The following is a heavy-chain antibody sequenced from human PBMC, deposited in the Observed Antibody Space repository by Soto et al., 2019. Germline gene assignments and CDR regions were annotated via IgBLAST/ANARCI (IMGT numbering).Heavy chain of an antibody. CDR2: IYYSGST. D-gene: IGHD3-16*02. CDR3: ARLHYDYVWGSYRIYYFDY. Sequence: SETLSLTCTVSGGSISSYYWSWIRQPPGKGLDWIGNIYYSGSTNYNPSLKSRVTISVDTSKNQFSLKLSSVPAADTAVYYCARLHYDYVWGSYRIYYFDYWGQGTLVTVSS. V-gene: IGHV4-59*01. CDR1: GGSISSYY. J-gene: IGHJ4*02.